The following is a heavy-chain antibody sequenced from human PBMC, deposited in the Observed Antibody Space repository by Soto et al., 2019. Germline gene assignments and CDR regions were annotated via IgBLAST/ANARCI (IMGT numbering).Heavy chain of an antibody. CDR3: TTDLIESGSFPGDYFDY. Sequence: PGGSLRLSCAASGFTFIKAYMSWVRQAPGKGLEWVGRIKSKTDGGTTDYAAPVKGRFTISRDDSKNTLYLQMNSLKTEDTAVYYCTTDLIESGSFPGDYFDYWGQGTLVTVSS. V-gene: IGHV3-15*01. J-gene: IGHJ4*02. CDR1: GFTFIKAY. D-gene: IGHD1-26*01. CDR2: IKSKTDGGTT.